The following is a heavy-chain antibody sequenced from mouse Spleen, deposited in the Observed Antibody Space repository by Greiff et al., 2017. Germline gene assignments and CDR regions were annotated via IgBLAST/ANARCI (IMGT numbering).Heavy chain of an antibody. CDR3: ACYYGSSYVWYFDV. CDR1: GYTFTSYW. V-gene: IGHV1-55*01. D-gene: IGHD1-1*01. CDR2: IYPGSGST. J-gene: IGHJ1*03. Sequence: QVQLQQPGAELVKPGASVKMSCKASGYTFTSYWITWVKQRPGQGLEWIGDIYPGSGSTNYNEKFKSKATLTVDTSSSTAYMQLSSLTSEDSAVYYCACYYGSSYVWYFDVWGTGTTVTVSS.